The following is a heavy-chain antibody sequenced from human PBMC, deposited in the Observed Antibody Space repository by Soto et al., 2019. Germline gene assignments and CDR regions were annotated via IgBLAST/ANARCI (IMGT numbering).Heavy chain of an antibody. CDR1: GDSIGSYH. V-gene: IGHV4-59*01. D-gene: IGHD6-25*01. CDR2: MFSRGSA. Sequence: PSETLSLTCTVSGDSIGSYHWSWVRQPPGKGLEWIGFMFSRGSANYNPSLKSRVTISVDTSKSQFSLKLTSVTAADTAIYYCASNDPRGVAAVEIPVDFCGKGTLV. J-gene: IGHJ4*02. CDR3: ASNDPRGVAAVEIPVDF.